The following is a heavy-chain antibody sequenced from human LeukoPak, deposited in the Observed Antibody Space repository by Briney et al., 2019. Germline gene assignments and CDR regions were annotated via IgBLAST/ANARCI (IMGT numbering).Heavy chain of an antibody. J-gene: IGHJ4*02. Sequence: PSETLSLTCAVYGGSFSGYYWSWIRQPPGKGLEWIGEINHSGSTNDNPSLKSRVTISVDTSKNQFSLKLSSVTAADTAVYYCARLVGQYSSSAGRFDYWGQGTLVTVSS. CDR3: ARLVGQYSSSAGRFDY. CDR2: INHSGST. V-gene: IGHV4-34*01. D-gene: IGHD6-6*01. CDR1: GGSFSGYY.